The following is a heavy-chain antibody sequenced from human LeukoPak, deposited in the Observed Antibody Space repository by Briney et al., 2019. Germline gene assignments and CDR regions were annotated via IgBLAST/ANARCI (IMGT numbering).Heavy chain of an antibody. CDR1: GFTFDDYA. J-gene: IGHJ4*02. V-gene: IGHV3-9*01. D-gene: IGHD6-13*01. CDR2: ISWNSGSI. Sequence: GGSLRLSCAASGFTFDDYAMHWVRQAPGKGLEWVSGISWNSGSIGYADSVKGRFTISRDNAKNSLYLQMNSLRAEDTALYYCAKDIGAAAGTGYFDYWGQGTLVTVSS. CDR3: AKDIGAAAGTGYFDY.